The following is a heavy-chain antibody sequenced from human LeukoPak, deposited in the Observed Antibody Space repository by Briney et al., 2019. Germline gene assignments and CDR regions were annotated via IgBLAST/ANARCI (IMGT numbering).Heavy chain of an antibody. D-gene: IGHD6-19*01. CDR1: GFNFSSYS. CDR2: ISSSSSTI. Sequence: PGGSLRLSCAASGFNFSSYSMNWVRQAPGKGLEWVSYISSSSSTIYYADSVKGRFTISRDNAKNSLYLQMNSLRDEDTAVYYCTRDHSSGWYCVDYWGQGTLVTVSS. CDR3: TRDHSSGWYCVDY. V-gene: IGHV3-48*02. J-gene: IGHJ4*02.